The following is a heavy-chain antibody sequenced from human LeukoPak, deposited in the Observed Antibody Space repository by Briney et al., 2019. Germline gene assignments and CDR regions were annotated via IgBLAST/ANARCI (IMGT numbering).Heavy chain of an antibody. D-gene: IGHD2-15*01. J-gene: IGHJ5*02. Sequence: SETLSLTCTVSGGSISSGRYYWSWIRQPAGKGLGWIGRIYMMGSPNSNPSLKSRVTISVDTSKNQFSLKLSSVTAADTAVYYCARVEFGGSGGSYLENWFDPWGQGTLVTVSS. CDR3: ARVEFGGSGGSYLENWFDP. CDR1: GGSISSGRYY. V-gene: IGHV4-61*02. CDR2: IYMMGSP.